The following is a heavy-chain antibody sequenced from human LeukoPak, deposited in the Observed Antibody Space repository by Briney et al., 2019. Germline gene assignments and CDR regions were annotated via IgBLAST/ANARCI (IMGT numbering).Heavy chain of an antibody. J-gene: IGHJ4*02. V-gene: IGHV1-2*06. CDR3: ARDQGSLTRSWYTGY. Sequence: ASVKVSCKASGYTFTRYHKHWVRQAPGQGLEWMGRINPHSGDKNSAQKFQGRVTMTRDTSITTAYMDLSSLTPDDTAVYFCARDQGSLTRSWYTGYWGQGTQVTVSS. CDR1: GYTFTRYH. D-gene: IGHD6-13*01. CDR2: INPHSGDK.